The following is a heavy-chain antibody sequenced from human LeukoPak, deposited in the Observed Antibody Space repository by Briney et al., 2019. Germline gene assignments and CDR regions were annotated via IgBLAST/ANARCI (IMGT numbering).Heavy chain of an antibody. CDR2: INPSGGST. CDR3: ARDPVGQQLADY. V-gene: IGHV1-46*01. Sequence: ASVKVSCKASGYTFTSYYMHWVRQAPGQGLEWMGIINPSGGSTSYAQKFQGRVTVTRDTSTSTVYMELSSLRSEDTAVYYCARDPVGQQLADYWGQGTLVTVSS. D-gene: IGHD6-13*01. CDR1: GYTFTSYY. J-gene: IGHJ4*02.